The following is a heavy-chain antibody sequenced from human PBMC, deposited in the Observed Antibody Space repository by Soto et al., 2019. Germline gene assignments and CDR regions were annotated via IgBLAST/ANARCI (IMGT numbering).Heavy chain of an antibody. Sequence: VQLVESGGGLVKPGGSLRLSCAASGFTFSNAWMSWVRQAPGKGLEWVGRIKSKTDGGTTDYAAPVKGRFTISRDDSKNTLYLQMNSLKTEDTAVYYCTGPLYCSSTSCYASEYYFDYWGQGTLVTVSS. CDR3: TGPLYCSSTSCYASEYYFDY. J-gene: IGHJ4*02. CDR2: IKSKTDGGTT. D-gene: IGHD2-2*01. CDR1: GFTFSNAW. V-gene: IGHV3-15*01.